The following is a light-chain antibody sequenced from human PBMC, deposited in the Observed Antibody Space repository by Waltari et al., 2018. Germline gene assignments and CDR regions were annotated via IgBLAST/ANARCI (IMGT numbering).Light chain of an antibody. CDR2: EVI. CDR3: CSYVQKDIWL. J-gene: IGLJ3*02. V-gene: IGLV2-23*02. Sequence: QSALTQPASVSGAPGQSITISCTATTSRSGNSDFVSWYQHHPGKVPKLLIYEVIKRPSNISDRFTGSKSGNTASLSISGLQADDEADYYCCSYVQKDIWLFGRGTKVTVL. CDR1: TSRSGNSDF.